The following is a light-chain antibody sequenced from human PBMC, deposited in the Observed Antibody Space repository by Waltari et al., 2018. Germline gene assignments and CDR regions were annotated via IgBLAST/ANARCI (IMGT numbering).Light chain of an antibody. J-gene: IGLJ3*02. CDR2: ANE. V-gene: IGLV1-40*01. CDR1: SSNPGSNYL. Sequence: QSGLTQPPSVSGAAGQRVIIPCTGTSSNPGSNYLVHCYQQFPGTAPKVLIYANENRPSGIPDRFSASKSGTSASLTITGLQTEDEADYYCQSYDNNLRAWVFGGGTKVTVL. CDR3: QSYDNNLRAWV.